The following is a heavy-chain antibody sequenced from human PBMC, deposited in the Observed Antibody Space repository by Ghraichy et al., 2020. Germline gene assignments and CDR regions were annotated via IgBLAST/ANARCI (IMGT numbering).Heavy chain of an antibody. Sequence: GESLNISCAASGFSLSSHYMNWVRQAPGKGLEWVANIKEDGRDKFYVDSVKGRFTISRDNAKNSLYVQMNSLRAEDTAVYYCAREANYGSGWYSAFDLWGQGTVVTVSS. CDR3: AREANYGSGWYSAFDL. V-gene: IGHV3-7*03. J-gene: IGHJ3*01. CDR1: GFSLSSHY. D-gene: IGHD6-13*01. CDR2: IKEDGRDK.